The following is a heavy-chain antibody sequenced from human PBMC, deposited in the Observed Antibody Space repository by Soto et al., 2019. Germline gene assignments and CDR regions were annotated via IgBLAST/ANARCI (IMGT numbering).Heavy chain of an antibody. D-gene: IGHD3-16*01. Sequence: PGGSLRLSCAASGFTFSSYSMNCVRQAPGKGLEWVSYISSSSTIYYADSVKGRFTISRDNAKNSLYLQMNSLRAEDTAVYYCARDGGVRAARPKHYYYYMDVWGKGTTVTVSS. J-gene: IGHJ6*03. CDR1: GFTFSSYS. V-gene: IGHV3-48*01. CDR3: ARDGGVRAARPKHYYYYMDV. CDR2: ISSSSTI.